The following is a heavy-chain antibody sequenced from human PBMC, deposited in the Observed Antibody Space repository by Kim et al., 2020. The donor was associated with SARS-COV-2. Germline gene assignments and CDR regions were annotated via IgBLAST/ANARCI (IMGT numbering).Heavy chain of an antibody. V-gene: IGHV3-53*01. CDR1: GFRVSGSY. Sequence: GGSLRLSCAASGFRVSGSYMSWVRQAPGKGLEWVSTIYWGGSTYYPGSVKGRFILSRDNSKNMLFLQMTGLTIEDTANYHCVAHSGPDYSGPTRARDFWGQGTMVTVSP. D-gene: IGHD2-15*01. CDR2: IYWGGST. J-gene: IGHJ3*01. CDR3: VAHSGPDYSGPTRARDF.